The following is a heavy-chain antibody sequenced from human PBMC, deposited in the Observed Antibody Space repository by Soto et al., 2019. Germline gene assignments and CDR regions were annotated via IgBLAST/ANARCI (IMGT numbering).Heavy chain of an antibody. V-gene: IGHV4-59*01. CDR2: IYYSGRT. D-gene: IGHD1-7*01. Sequence: SETLSLTCTVSGGSISSYYWSWIRQPPGKGLEWIGYIYYSGRTNYNPSLKSRVTISVDTSKNQFSLKLSSVTAADTAVYYCARSDWKYSIDYWGQGTLDTVSS. CDR1: GGSISSYY. J-gene: IGHJ4*02. CDR3: ARSDWKYSIDY.